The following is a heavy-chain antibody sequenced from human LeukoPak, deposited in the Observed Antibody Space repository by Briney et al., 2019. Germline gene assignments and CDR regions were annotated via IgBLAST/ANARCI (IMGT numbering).Heavy chain of an antibody. D-gene: IGHD3-10*01. J-gene: IGHJ4*02. CDR2: INSNSGGT. CDR1: GYTFTGYY. V-gene: IGHV1-2*02. Sequence: ASVTVSCKASGYTFTGYYMHWVRQAPGQGLEWMGWINSNSGGTNYAQKFQGRVTMTRDTSISTAYMELSRLRSDDTAVYYCARGVPGRGFGEFEFDYWGQGTLVTVSS. CDR3: ARGVPGRGFGEFEFDY.